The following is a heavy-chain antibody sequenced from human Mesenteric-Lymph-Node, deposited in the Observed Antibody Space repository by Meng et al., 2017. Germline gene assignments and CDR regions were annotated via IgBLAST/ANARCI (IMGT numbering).Heavy chain of an antibody. J-gene: IGHJ6*02. D-gene: IGHD2-2*01. V-gene: IGHV3-21*01. CDR1: GFIFSSYR. CDR2: ISSSSTYI. CDR3: ARMTDCRSTSCFSDSYYGLDV. Sequence: GESLKISCIASGFIFSSYRMNWVRQAPGKGLEWVSSISSSSTYIYYADSVTGRFTISRDDAKNSLYLQIHRLRAEDTAIYYYARMTDCRSTSCFSDSYYGLDVWGQGTTVTVSS.